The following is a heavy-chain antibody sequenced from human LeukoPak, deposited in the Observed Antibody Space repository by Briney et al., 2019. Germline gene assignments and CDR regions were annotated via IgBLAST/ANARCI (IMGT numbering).Heavy chain of an antibody. J-gene: IGHJ4*02. CDR3: ARDALLDYYDSSGYYSY. CDR2: IDGSGSST. D-gene: IGHD3-22*01. V-gene: IGHV3-23*01. Sequence: GGSLRLSCAVSGFTFNNYAMSWVRQAPAKGLEWVSAIDGSGSSTYYADSVQGRFIISRDNSKNTLYLQMNSLRAEDTAVYYCARDALLDYYDSSGYYSYWGQGTLVTVSS. CDR1: GFTFNNYA.